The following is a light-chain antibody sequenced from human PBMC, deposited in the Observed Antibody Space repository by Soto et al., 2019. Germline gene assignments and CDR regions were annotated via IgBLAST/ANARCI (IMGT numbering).Light chain of an antibody. CDR1: SSNIGAGYD. J-gene: IGLJ3*02. CDR2: GNS. V-gene: IGLV1-40*01. Sequence: QSVLTQPPSVSGAPGQWVTISCTGSSSNIGAGYDVHWYQQLPGTAPKLLIYGNSNRPSGVPDRFSGSKSGTTASLAITGVQADEEADYYCRSYYIGRSGWVFGGGTKLTVL. CDR3: RSYYIGRSGWV.